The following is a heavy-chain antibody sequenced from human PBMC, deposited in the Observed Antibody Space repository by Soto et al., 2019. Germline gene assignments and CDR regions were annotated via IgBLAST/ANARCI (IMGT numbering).Heavy chain of an antibody. CDR3: AKDAYCSSTSCYSKYYYYGMDV. D-gene: IGHD2-2*01. V-gene: IGHV3-33*06. CDR2: IWYDGSER. Sequence: GGSLRLSCAAYGFTFSSYGMQWVRQAPGKGLEWVAVIWYDGSERYYADSVKGRFTISRDNSENTLYLQMNSLRAEDTAVYYCAKDAYCSSTSCYSKYYYYGMDVWGQGTTVTVSS. J-gene: IGHJ6*02. CDR1: GFTFSSYG.